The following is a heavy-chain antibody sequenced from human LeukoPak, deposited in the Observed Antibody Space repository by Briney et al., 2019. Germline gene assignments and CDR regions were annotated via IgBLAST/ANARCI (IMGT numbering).Heavy chain of an antibody. CDR1: GFTFSDYY. CDR2: ISSSGSTI. J-gene: IGHJ4*02. CDR3: ARDGVVIPYSSSWYEEDDYFDY. D-gene: IGHD6-13*01. Sequence: PGGSLRLSCAASGFTFSDYYMSWIRQAPGKGLEWVSYISSSGSTIYYADSVKGRFTISRDNARNSLYLQMNSLRAEDTAVYYCARDGVVIPYSSSWYEEDDYFDYWGQGTLVTVSS. V-gene: IGHV3-11*04.